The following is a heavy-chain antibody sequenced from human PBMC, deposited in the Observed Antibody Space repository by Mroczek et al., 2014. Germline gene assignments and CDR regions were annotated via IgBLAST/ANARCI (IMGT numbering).Heavy chain of an antibody. J-gene: IGHJ4*02. V-gene: IGHV3-23*04. CDR3: ASLGGGVVVPAAIHFDY. CDR2: ISGSGGST. CDR1: GFTFSSYA. Sequence: VQLVESGGRLGTAWGGSLRLSCAASGFTFSSYAMSWVRQAPGKGLEWVSAISGSGGSTYYADSVKGRFTISRDNSKNTLYLQMNSLRAEDTAVYYCASLGGGVVVPAAIHFDYWGQGTLVTVSS. D-gene: IGHD2-2*01.